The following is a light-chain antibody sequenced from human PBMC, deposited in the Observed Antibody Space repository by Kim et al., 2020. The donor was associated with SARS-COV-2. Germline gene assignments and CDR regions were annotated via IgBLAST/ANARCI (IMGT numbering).Light chain of an antibody. V-gene: IGKV1-5*03. CDR3: QQYNTWT. Sequence: DIQMTQSPSTLSASVGDRVTITCRASQSISSWLVWYQQKPGKAPKLLIYKASSLESGVPSRFSGSGSGTEFTLTISSLQPDEFATYYCQQYNTWTFGQGTKVDIK. CDR1: QSISSW. J-gene: IGKJ1*01. CDR2: KAS.